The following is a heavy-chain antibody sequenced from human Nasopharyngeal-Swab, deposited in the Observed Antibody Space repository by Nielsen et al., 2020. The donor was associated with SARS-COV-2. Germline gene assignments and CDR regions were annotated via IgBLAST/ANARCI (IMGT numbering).Heavy chain of an antibody. CDR1: GFNFASFA. Sequence: GGSLRLSCAASGFNFASFAMTWVRQAPGKGLEWVSTIGTSDDTYYTDSVKGRFAISRDNPKNKVYLQMDSLRPDDTALYYCAKTFLTAPRTYDYWGQATLVTVSS. V-gene: IGHV3-23*01. CDR2: IGTSDDT. CDR3: AKTFLTAPRTYDY. J-gene: IGHJ4*02. D-gene: IGHD2/OR15-2a*01.